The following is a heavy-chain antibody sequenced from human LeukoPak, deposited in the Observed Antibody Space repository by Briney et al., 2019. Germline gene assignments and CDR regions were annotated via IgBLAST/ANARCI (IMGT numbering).Heavy chain of an antibody. CDR1: GYTFTGYY. CDR2: INPNSGGT. D-gene: IGHD6-13*01. Sequence: ASVKVSCKASGYTFTGYYMQWVRQAPGQGLEGMGRINPNSGGTKYAQKFQGRVTMTRDTSISTAYMELSRLRSDDTAVYYCARKPKAAAATSLDYWGQGTLVTVSS. V-gene: IGHV1-2*06. CDR3: ARKPKAAAATSLDY. J-gene: IGHJ4*02.